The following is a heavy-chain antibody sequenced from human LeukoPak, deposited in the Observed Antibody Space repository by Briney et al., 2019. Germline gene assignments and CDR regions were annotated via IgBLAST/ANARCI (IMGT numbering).Heavy chain of an antibody. CDR3: ARDTYYDSWSGFYTSYYFDY. J-gene: IGHJ4*02. Sequence: ASVKVSCKASGYTFTNYGISWVRQAPGQGLEWMGWISAYNGNTNYAQKFQGRVTVNTDTSTSTAYMEVRSLRSDDTAVYYCARDTYYDSWSGFYTSYYFDYWGQGTLVTVSS. D-gene: IGHD3-3*01. CDR1: GYTFTNYG. CDR2: ISAYNGNT. V-gene: IGHV1-18*01.